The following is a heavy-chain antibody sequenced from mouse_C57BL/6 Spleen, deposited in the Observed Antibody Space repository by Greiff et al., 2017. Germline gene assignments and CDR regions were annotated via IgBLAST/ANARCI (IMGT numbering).Heavy chain of an antibody. V-gene: IGHV5-4*01. CDR1: GFTFSSYA. J-gene: IGHJ4*01. Sequence: EVKLVESGGGLVKPGGSLKLSCAASGFTFSSYAMSWVRQTPEKRLEWVATISDGGSYTYYPDNVKGRFTISRDNAKNNLYLQMSHLKSEDTAMYYCARDRWLLQKDYAMDYWGQGTSVTVSS. CDR3: ARDRWLLQKDYAMDY. D-gene: IGHD2-3*01. CDR2: ISDGGSYT.